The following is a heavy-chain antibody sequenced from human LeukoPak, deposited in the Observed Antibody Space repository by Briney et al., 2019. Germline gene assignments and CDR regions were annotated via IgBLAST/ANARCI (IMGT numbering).Heavy chain of an antibody. Sequence: SETLSLTCTVSGGSISSSSYYWGWIRQPPGKGLEWIGSIYYSGSTYYNPSLKSRVTISVDTSKNQFSLKLSSVTAADTAVYYCARRSDYLFDYWGQGTLVTVSS. D-gene: IGHD4-11*01. J-gene: IGHJ4*02. CDR2: IYYSGST. V-gene: IGHV4-39*01. CDR3: ARRSDYLFDY. CDR1: GGSISSSSYY.